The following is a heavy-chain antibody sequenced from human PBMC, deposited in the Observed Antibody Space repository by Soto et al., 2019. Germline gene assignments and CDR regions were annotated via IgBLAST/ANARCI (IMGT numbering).Heavy chain of an antibody. J-gene: IGHJ5*02. CDR1: GVSFSGFY. CDR2: ISRGGST. CDR3: ARGSGVLTYYKASPGASWFDP. Sequence: AETLSLTCAVYGVSFSGFYVSWIRQPPGKGLEWVGEISRGGSTNYNPSLKRRGTILSGTTKNQFSLKLSTVTAADTAADYCARGSGVLTYYKASPGASWFDPWGQGTLVTVSS. D-gene: IGHD2-8*01. V-gene: IGHV4-34*01.